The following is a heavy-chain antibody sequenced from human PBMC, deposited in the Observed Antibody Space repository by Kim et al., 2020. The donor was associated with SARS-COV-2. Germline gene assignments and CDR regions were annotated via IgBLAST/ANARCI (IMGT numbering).Heavy chain of an antibody. CDR1: GFTFSSYW. CDR2: IKQDGSEK. Sequence: GGSLRLSCAASGFTFSSYWMSWVRQAPGKGLEWVANIKQDGSEKYYVDSVKGRFTISRDNAKNSLYLQMNSLRAEDTAVYYCARDRQYYYGSGRFDPWGQGTLVTVSS. D-gene: IGHD3-10*01. V-gene: IGHV3-7*01. J-gene: IGHJ5*02. CDR3: ARDRQYYYGSGRFDP.